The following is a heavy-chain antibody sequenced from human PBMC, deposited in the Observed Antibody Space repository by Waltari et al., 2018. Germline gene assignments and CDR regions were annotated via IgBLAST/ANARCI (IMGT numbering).Heavy chain of an antibody. J-gene: IGHJ2*01. Sequence: QVQLQQWGAGLLKPSETLSLTCAVYGGSFIGYYWSWIRQPPGKGLEWIGEINHSGSTNYNPSLKSRVTISVDTSKNQFSLKLSSVTAADTAVYYCARGRGSGSYSWYFDLWGRGTLVTVSS. D-gene: IGHD1-26*01. CDR3: ARGRGSGSYSWYFDL. CDR1: GGSFIGYY. CDR2: INHSGST. V-gene: IGHV4-34*01.